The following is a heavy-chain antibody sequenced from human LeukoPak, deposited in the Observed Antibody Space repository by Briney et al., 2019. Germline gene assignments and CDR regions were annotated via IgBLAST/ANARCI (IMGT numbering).Heavy chain of an antibody. V-gene: IGHV4-34*01. CDR2: INHSGST. CDR1: GGSFSGYY. D-gene: IGHD3-10*01. CDR3: ARRVPDSRTVRGVGRYYYFDY. Sequence: SETLSLTCAVYGGSFSGYYWSWIRQPPGKGLEWIGEINHSGSTNYNPSLKSRVTISVDTSKNQFSLKLSSVTAADTAVYYCARRVPDSRTVRGVGRYYYFDYWGQGTLVTVSS. J-gene: IGHJ4*02.